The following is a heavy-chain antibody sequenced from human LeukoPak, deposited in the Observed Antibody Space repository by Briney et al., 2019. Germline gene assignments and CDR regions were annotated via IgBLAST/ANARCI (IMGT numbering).Heavy chain of an antibody. CDR2: LSGSGGDT. CDR1: GSTFSRNA. CDR3: AKDPYGTRYFDY. V-gene: IGHV3-23*01. Sequence: GGSPRLSCAASGSTFSRNAMSWVRQAPGKGLEWVSSLSGSGGDTYYADSVKGRFTISRDNSKNTVYLQMNSLRAEDTAVYYCAKDPYGTRYFDYWGQGTLVTVSS. J-gene: IGHJ4*02. D-gene: IGHD2-2*01.